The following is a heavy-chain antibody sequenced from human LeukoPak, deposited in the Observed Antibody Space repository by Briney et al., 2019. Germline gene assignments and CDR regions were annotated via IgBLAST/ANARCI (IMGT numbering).Heavy chain of an antibody. CDR2: TSYDGSNK. CDR3: AKSTVDYSNYGDLGY. Sequence: GGSLRLSCAASGFTFSSYGMHWVRQAPGKGLEWVAVTSYDGSNKYYADSVKGRFTISRDNSKNTLYLQMNSLRAEDTAVYYCAKSTVDYSNYGDLGYWGQGTLVTVSS. D-gene: IGHD4-11*01. J-gene: IGHJ4*02. V-gene: IGHV3-30*18. CDR1: GFTFSSYG.